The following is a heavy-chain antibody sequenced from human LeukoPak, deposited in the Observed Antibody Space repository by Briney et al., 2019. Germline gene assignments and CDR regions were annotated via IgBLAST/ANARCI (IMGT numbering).Heavy chain of an antibody. D-gene: IGHD3-22*01. CDR1: GFAFRDYE. V-gene: IGHV3-48*03. CDR2: ISSSGSTD. Sequence: GGSLRLSCAASGFAFRDYEMNWVRQAPGKGLEWVAFISSSGSTDYYAESVKGRFIISKDNAKNSLDLQMNSLGVEDTAVYYCARDLQAKTYFYDSSGSSAYWGQGTLVSVSS. CDR3: ARDLQAKTYFYDSSGSSAY. J-gene: IGHJ4*02.